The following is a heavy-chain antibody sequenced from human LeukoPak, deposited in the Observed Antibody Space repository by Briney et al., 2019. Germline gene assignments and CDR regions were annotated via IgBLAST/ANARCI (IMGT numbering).Heavy chain of an antibody. CDR2: IYYSGST. J-gene: IGHJ5*02. D-gene: IGHD5-12*01. CDR3: ARGHGGYDYLNNWFDP. Sequence: SETLSLTCTVSGGSISSYYWSWIRQPPGKGLEWIGYIYYSGSTNYNPSLKNRVTISVDTSKNQFSLKLSSVTAADTAVYYCARGHGGYDYLNNWFDPWGQGTLVTVSS. V-gene: IGHV4-59*01. CDR1: GGSISSYY.